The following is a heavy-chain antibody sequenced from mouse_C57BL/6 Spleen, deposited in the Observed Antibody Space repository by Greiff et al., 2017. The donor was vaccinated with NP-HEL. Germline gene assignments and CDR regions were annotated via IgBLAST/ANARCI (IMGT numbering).Heavy chain of an antibody. CDR3: ARIRYYGSSYDWYFDV. Sequence: VQLQQSGAELVKPGASVKMSCKASGYTFTSYWITWVKQRPGQGLEWIGDIYPGSGSTNYNEKFKSKATLTVDTSSSTAYMQLSSLTSEDSAVYYCARIRYYGSSYDWYFDVWGTGTTVTVSS. CDR2: IYPGSGST. D-gene: IGHD1-1*01. CDR1: GYTFTSYW. J-gene: IGHJ1*03. V-gene: IGHV1-55*01.